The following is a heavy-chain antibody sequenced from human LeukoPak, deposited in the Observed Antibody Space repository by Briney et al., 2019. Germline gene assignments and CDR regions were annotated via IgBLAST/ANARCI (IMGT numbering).Heavy chain of an antibody. J-gene: IGHJ5*02. V-gene: IGHV4-39*01. CDR3: ARLTLGYRSSTSCYGGLVDP. CDR2: IYYSGST. Sequence: PETLSLTCTVSGGSISSSSYYWGWIRQPPGKGLEWIGSIYYSGSTYYNPSLKNRVTLSVDTSKNQYSLKLSSVTAADTAVYYCARLTLGYRSSTSCYGGLVDPWGQGTLVTVSS. CDR1: GGSISSSSYY. D-gene: IGHD2-2*01.